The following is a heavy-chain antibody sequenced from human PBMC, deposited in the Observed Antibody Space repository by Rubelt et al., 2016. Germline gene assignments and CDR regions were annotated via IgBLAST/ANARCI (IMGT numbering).Heavy chain of an antibody. V-gene: IGHV4-34*01. CDR2: INHSGST. D-gene: IGHD6-6*01. Sequence: QVQLQQWGAGLLKPSETLSLTCAVYGGSFSGYYWSWIRQPPGKGLEWIGEINHSGSTNYNPSLKSRVTISVDTSKNQFSLKLRAVTAADTAVYYCARGRAGSSSSWGQGTLVTVSS. CDR3: ARGRAGSSSS. J-gene: IGHJ4*02. CDR1: GGSFSGYY.